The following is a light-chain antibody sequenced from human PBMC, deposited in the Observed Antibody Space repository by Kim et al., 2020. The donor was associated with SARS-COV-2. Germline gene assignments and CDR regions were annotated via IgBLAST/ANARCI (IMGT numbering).Light chain of an antibody. Sequence: SSELTQDPAVSVALGQTLRITCQGDSLRRYYASWYQQKPGQAPVVVIYGKNDRPSGIPDRFSGSTSGNTASLTITGAQAEDEADYYCQSRDSSGKVVFGGGTQLTVL. CDR2: GKN. V-gene: IGLV3-19*01. CDR3: QSRDSSGKVV. J-gene: IGLJ2*01. CDR1: SLRRYY.